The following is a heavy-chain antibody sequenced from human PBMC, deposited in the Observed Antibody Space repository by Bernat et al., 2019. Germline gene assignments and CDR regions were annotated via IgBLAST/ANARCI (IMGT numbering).Heavy chain of an antibody. V-gene: IGHV3-66*01. CDR1: GFTVSSNY. J-gene: IGHJ4*02. Sequence: EVQLVESGGGLVQPGGSLRLSCAASGFTVSSNYMSWVRQAPGKGLEWVSVIYSGGSTYYADSVKGRFTISRDNSQNTLYLQMNSLRAEDTAVYYCARDRVYGEPSYYWGQGTLVTVSS. D-gene: IGHD4-17*01. CDR2: IYSGGST. CDR3: ARDRVYGEPSYY.